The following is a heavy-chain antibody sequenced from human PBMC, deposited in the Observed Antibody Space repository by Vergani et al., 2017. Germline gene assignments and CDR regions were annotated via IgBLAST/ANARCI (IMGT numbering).Heavy chain of an antibody. J-gene: IGHJ4*02. CDR3: AKDQGGDSYYFDY. D-gene: IGHD2-21*02. Sequence: QVQLVESGGGVVQPGRSLRLSCAASEFTFRSYGMHWVRQAPGKGLEWVAVIWYDGSNKYYADSVKGRFTISRENCKNTLYLQMNSLRAEYTSVYYCAKDQGGDSYYFDYWGQGTLVTVSA. V-gene: IGHV3-33*06. CDR1: EFTFRSYG. CDR2: IWYDGSNK.